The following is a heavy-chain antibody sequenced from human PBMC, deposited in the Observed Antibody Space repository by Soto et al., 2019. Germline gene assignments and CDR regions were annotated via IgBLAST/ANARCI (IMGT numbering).Heavy chain of an antibody. Sequence: PSETLSLTCTVSGGSISSGDYYWSWIRQPPGKGLEWIGYFYYSGSTYYNPSLKSRVTISVDTSKNQFSLKLSSVTAADTAVYYCARAGRYGSGSYYKIFGPKYYYYGMDVWGQGTTVTVS. D-gene: IGHD3-10*01. CDR3: ARAGRYGSGSYYKIFGPKYYYYGMDV. J-gene: IGHJ6*02. CDR1: GGSISSGDYY. V-gene: IGHV4-30-4*01. CDR2: FYYSGST.